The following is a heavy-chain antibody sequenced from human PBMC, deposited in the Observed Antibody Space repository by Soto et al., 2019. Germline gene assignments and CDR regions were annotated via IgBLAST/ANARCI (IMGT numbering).Heavy chain of an antibody. D-gene: IGHD5-12*01. J-gene: IGHJ6*02. CDR1: GFTVSSNY. CDR2: IYSGGST. V-gene: IGHV3-53*01. CDR3: ARDRYSGYDYYYFGLDV. Sequence: EVQVVESGGGLIQPGGSLRLSCAASGFTVSSNYMIWVRQAPGKGLEWVSVIYSGGSTYYADSVKGRFTISRDNSKNMLYLQMNSLRAEDTAVYYCARDRYSGYDYYYFGLDVWGPGTTVTVSS.